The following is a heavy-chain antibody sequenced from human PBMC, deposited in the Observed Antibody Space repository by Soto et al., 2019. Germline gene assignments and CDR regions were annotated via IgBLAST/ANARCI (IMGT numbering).Heavy chain of an antibody. CDR2: ISGSGGST. CDR1: GFTFSSYA. V-gene: IGHV3-23*01. D-gene: IGHD3-22*01. CDR3: AKYYYDSSGYYGYYYYYGMDV. Sequence: GGSLRLSCAASGFTFSSYAMSWVRQAPGKGLEWVSAISGSGGSTYYADSVKGRFTISRDNSKNTLYLQMNSLRAEDTAVYYCAKYYYDSSGYYGYYYYYGMDVWGQGTTVTVSS. J-gene: IGHJ6*02.